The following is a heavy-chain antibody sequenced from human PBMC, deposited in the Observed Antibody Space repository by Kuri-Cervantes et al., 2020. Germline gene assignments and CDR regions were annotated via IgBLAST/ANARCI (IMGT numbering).Heavy chain of an antibody. CDR2: IKQDGSEK. Sequence: ESLKISCAASGFTVSSNYMSWVRQAPGKGLEWVANIKQDGSEKYYVDSVKGRFTISRDNAKNSLYLQMNSLRAEDTAVYYCARTTYDSSGYYYPHRTFSFDIWGQGTLVTVSS. D-gene: IGHD3-22*01. CDR3: ARTTYDSSGYYYPHRTFSFDI. V-gene: IGHV3-7*03. J-gene: IGHJ4*02. CDR1: GFTVSSNY.